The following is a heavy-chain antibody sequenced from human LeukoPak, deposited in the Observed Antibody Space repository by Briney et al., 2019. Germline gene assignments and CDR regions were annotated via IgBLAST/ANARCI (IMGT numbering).Heavy chain of an antibody. CDR1: GFTFSSYG. V-gene: IGHV3-30*18. CDR2: ISYDGSNK. Sequence: GGSLRLSCAASGFTFSSYGMHWVRQAPGKGLEWVAVISYDGSNKYYADSVKGRFTISRDNSKNTLYLRMSSLRAEDTAVYYCVKDLRVTIFGVVTSLDYWGQGTLVTVSS. CDR3: VKDLRVTIFGVVTSLDY. J-gene: IGHJ4*02. D-gene: IGHD3-3*01.